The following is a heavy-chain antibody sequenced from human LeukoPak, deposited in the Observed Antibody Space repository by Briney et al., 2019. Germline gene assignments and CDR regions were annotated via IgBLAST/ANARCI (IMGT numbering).Heavy chain of an antibody. CDR2: IYYSGST. CDR1: GGSISSYY. V-gene: IGHV4-59*01. D-gene: IGHD5/OR15-5a*01. Sequence: SETLSLTCTVSGGSISSYYWSWIRQPPGKGLERIGYIYYSGSTNYNPSLESRVTISVDTSKNQFSLKLSSVTAADTAVYYCARASVAFDIWGQGTMVTVSS. CDR3: ARASVAFDI. J-gene: IGHJ3*02.